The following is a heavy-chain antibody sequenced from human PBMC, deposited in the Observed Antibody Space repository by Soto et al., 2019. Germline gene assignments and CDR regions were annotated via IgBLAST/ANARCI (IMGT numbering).Heavy chain of an antibody. Sequence: ASVKVSCKASGGTFSSYAISWVRQAPGQGLEWMGGIIPILGTANYAQKFQGRVTITADESTSTAHMELSSLRSEDTAEYYCARVVGMGNFLLLPAATDPYGMDVWGQGTTVTVS. CDR2: IIPILGTA. V-gene: IGHV1-69*13. J-gene: IGHJ6*02. CDR3: ARVVGMGNFLLLPAATDPYGMDV. CDR1: GGTFSSYA. D-gene: IGHD3-22*01.